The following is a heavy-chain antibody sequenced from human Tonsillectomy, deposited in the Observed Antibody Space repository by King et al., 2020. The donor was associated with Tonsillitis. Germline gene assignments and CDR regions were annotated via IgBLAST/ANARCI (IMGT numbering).Heavy chain of an antibody. CDR2: INPSGGST. D-gene: IGHD3-10*01. V-gene: IGHV1-46*03. J-gene: IGHJ4*02. CDR3: ARAPGGSGSSINFDY. Sequence: VQLVQSGAEVKKPGASVKVSCKASGYTFTSYYMHWVRQAPGQGLEWMGIINPSGGSTNYAQKFQGRVTMTRDTSTSTVYMELSSLRSEDTAVYDCARAPGGSGSSINFDYWGQGTLVTVSS. CDR1: GYTFTSYY.